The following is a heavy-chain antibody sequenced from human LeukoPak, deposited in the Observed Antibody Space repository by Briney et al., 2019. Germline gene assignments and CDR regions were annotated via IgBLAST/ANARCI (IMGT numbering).Heavy chain of an antibody. V-gene: IGHV4-59*08. Sequence: PSETLSLTCTVSGGFISSYYWSWIRQPPGKGLEWIGYIYYSGSTNYNPSLKSRVTISVDTSKNQFSLKLSSVTAADTAVYYCAGGPITRYYDFCGYFDYWGQGTLVTVSS. CDR1: GGFISSYY. CDR3: AGGPITRYYDFCGYFDY. D-gene: IGHD3-3*01. J-gene: IGHJ4*02. CDR2: IYYSGST.